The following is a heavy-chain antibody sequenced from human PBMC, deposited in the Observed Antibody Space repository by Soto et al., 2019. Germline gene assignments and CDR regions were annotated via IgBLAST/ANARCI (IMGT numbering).Heavy chain of an antibody. V-gene: IGHV1-18*01. CDR2: ISAYNGNT. CDR3: VYYYDSSGWRRDAFDI. Sequence: QVQLVQSGAEVKKPGASVKVSCKASGYTFTSYGISWVRQAPGQGLEWMGWISAYNGNTNYAQKLQGRVTMTTDTSTSTAYMELRSLRSDVTAVYYCVYYYDSSGWRRDAFDIWGQGTMVTVSS. J-gene: IGHJ3*02. D-gene: IGHD3-22*01. CDR1: GYTFTSYG.